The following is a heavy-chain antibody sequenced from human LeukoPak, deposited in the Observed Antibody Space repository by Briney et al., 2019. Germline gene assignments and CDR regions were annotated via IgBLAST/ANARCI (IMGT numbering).Heavy chain of an antibody. V-gene: IGHV3-23*01. CDR3: ARESYGDYDYYYYGMDV. D-gene: IGHD4-17*01. CDR1: GFTFSDYA. J-gene: IGHJ6*02. CDR2: ISHVGGT. Sequence: GGSLRLSCAASGFTFSDYAMSWVRQAPEKGLEWVSTISHVGGTYYADSVRGRFTISRDNSKNTLYLQMNSLRAEDTAVYYCARESYGDYDYYYYGMDVWGQGTTVTVSS.